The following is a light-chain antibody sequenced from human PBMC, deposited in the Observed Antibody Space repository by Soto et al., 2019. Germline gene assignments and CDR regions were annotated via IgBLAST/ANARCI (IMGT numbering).Light chain of an antibody. CDR2: GAY. CDR3: QQYGSSPLFT. Sequence: EIVLTQSPGTLSLSPGERATLSCRASQSVSSSYLAWYQQKPGQAPRLLIYGAYSRATGIPDRFSGSGSGTDFTLTISRLEPEDFEVYYCQQYGSSPLFTFGPGTKVDIK. V-gene: IGKV3-20*01. J-gene: IGKJ3*01. CDR1: QSVSSSY.